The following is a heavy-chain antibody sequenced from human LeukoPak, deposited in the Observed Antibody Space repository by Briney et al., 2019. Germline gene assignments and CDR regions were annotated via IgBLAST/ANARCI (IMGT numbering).Heavy chain of an antibody. J-gene: IGHJ4*02. CDR3: ARGLLRDGYTYTYSFNY. V-gene: IGHV3-66*01. CDR2: VYMGGTT. D-gene: IGHD5-18*01. Sequence: GGSLRLSCAASGFTVSTNYMNWVRQAPGKGLEWVSVVYMGGTTYYADSVKGRFTISRDSTKNTIYLQMNNLRAEDTAVYYCARGLLRDGYTYTYSFNYWGQGTLVTVSS. CDR1: GFTVSTNY.